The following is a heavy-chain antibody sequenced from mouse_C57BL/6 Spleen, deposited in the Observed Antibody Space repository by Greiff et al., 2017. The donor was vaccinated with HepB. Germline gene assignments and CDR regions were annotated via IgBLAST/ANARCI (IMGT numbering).Heavy chain of an antibody. D-gene: IGHD2-4*01. CDR1: GYAFTNYL. V-gene: IGHV1-54*01. J-gene: IGHJ2*01. CDR3: ARRDYDAGGY. Sequence: VQLQESGAELVRPGTSVKVSCKASGYAFTNYLIEWVKQRPGQGLEWIGVINPGSGGTNYNEKFKGKATLTADKSSSTAYMQLSSLTSEDSAVYFCARRDYDAGGYWGQGTTLTVSS. CDR2: INPGSGGT.